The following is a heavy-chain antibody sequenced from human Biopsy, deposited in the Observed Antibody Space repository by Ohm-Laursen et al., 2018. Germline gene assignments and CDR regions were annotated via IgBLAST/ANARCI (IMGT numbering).Heavy chain of an antibody. CDR1: GDSVSSGSFY. CDR2: IYDRGSTA. Sequence: SDTLSLTCTVSGDSVSSGSFYWTWIRQPPGQGLEYIGYIYDRGSTANYNPSLESRVTMSVDMPKNQFSLKLSSVTAADTAIYYCARGMRSSGWPYFDSWGQGTLVPVSS. CDR3: ARGMRSSGWPYFDS. J-gene: IGHJ4*02. D-gene: IGHD6-19*01. V-gene: IGHV4-61*01.